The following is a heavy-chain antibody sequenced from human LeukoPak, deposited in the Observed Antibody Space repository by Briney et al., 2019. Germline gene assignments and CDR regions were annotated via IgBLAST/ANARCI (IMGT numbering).Heavy chain of an antibody. Sequence: PGGSLRLSCVASGFTFSNYAMSWVRQAPGKGLEWVSAITGSGTNRYYADSLKGRFTTSRDNSKNTVFLQMNSLRAEDTAVYYCAPRSPSEAYCGGDCYSPEYFQHWGQGTLVTVSS. D-gene: IGHD2-21*02. CDR1: GFTFSNYA. J-gene: IGHJ1*01. CDR2: ITGSGTNR. CDR3: APRSPSEAYCGGDCYSPEYFQH. V-gene: IGHV3-23*01.